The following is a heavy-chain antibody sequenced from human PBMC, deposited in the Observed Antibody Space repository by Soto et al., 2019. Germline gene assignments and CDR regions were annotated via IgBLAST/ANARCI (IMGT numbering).Heavy chain of an antibody. CDR2: IWYDGSNK. CDR3: ARDLSDDFWSGYYPTELDY. Sequence: GGSLRLSCAASGFTFSSYGMHWVRQAPGKGLEWVAVIWYDGSNKYYADSVKGRFTISRDNSKNTLYLQMNSLRAEDTAVYYCARDLSDDFWSGYYPTELDYWGQGTLVTVSS. V-gene: IGHV3-33*01. J-gene: IGHJ4*02. D-gene: IGHD3-3*01. CDR1: GFTFSSYG.